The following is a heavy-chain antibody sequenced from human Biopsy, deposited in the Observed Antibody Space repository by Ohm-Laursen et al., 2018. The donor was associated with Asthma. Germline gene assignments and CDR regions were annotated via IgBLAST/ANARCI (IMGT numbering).Heavy chain of an antibody. J-gene: IGHJ3*02. Sequence: SSLRLSCAASGFTFSIYDIHWVRQAPGKGLEWVAVIPYDGGNKFYGDSVKGRFTPSRDNSRNTLYLQMNSLRVEDTAIYYCARTHERWTSIQDDALDIWGQGTMVIVSS. CDR3: ARTHERWTSIQDDALDI. CDR2: IPYDGGNK. CDR1: GFTFSIYD. D-gene: IGHD4-23*01. V-gene: IGHV3-30*03.